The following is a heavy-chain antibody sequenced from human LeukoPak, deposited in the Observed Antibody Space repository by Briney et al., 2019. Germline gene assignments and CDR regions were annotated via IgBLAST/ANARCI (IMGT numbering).Heavy chain of an antibody. Sequence: SETLSLTCAVYGGSFRGYYWSWIRQPPGKGLEWIGEINHSGSTNYDPSPKSRVTISVATSKNQFSLKLSSVTAADTAVHYFAACQVRLAGNYYYGMDVWGQGTTVTVSS. CDR2: INHSGST. V-gene: IGHV4-34*01. CDR3: AACQVRLAGNYYYGMDV. CDR1: GGSFRGYY. D-gene: IGHD6-19*01. J-gene: IGHJ6*02.